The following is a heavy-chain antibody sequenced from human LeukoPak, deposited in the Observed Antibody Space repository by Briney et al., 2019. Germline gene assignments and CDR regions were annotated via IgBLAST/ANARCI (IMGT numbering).Heavy chain of an antibody. J-gene: IGHJ4*02. Sequence: GASVKVSCKASGYTFTGYYMHWVRQAPGQGLEWMGWINPNSGGTNYAQKFQGRVTMTRDTSISTAYMKLSRLRSDDTAVYYCAREDSGWYGVVGYRGQGTLVTVSS. V-gene: IGHV1-2*02. D-gene: IGHD6-19*01. CDR3: AREDSGWYGVVGY. CDR2: INPNSGGT. CDR1: GYTFTGYY.